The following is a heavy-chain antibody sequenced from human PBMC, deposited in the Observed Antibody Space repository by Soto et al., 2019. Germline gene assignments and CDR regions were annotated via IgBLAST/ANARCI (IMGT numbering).Heavy chain of an antibody. CDR2: IYHSGST. J-gene: IGHJ4*02. CDR3: ARDRYYDSSGYYS. CDR1: GGSISSSNW. D-gene: IGHD3-22*01. V-gene: IGHV4-4*02. Sequence: PSETLSLTCAVSGGSISSSNWWSWVRQPPGKGLEWIGEIYHSGSTNYNPSLKSRVTISVDKSKNQFSLKLSSVTAADTAVYYCARDRYYDSSGYYSWGQGTLVTVSS.